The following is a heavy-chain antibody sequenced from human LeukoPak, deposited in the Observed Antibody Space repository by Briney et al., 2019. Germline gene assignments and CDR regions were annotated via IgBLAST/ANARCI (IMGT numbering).Heavy chain of an antibody. CDR1: GGSISTSNYY. Sequence: SETLSLTCTVSGGSISTSNYYWGWVRQPPGKGLEWIGNIFYSGSTYYSPSLKSRVTISVDTSKNQFSLKLSSVTAADTAVYYCARDSEVLATVWVQGTLVTVSS. D-gene: IGHD4-11*01. V-gene: IGHV4-39*07. CDR2: IFYSGST. CDR3: ARDSEVLATV. J-gene: IGHJ4*02.